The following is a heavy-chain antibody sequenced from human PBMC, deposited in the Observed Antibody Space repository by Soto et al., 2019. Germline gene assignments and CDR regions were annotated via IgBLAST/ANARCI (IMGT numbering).Heavy chain of an antibody. D-gene: IGHD2-15*01. Sequence: GGSLRLSCAASGFTFSGSAMHWVRQASGKGLEWVGRIRSKANSYATAYAASVKGRFTISRDDSKHTAYLQMNSLKTEDTAVYYCTKEIGKYCSGGSCYSRPYYYYGMDVWGQGTTVTVSS. CDR2: IRSKANSYAT. J-gene: IGHJ6*02. CDR1: GFTFSGSA. V-gene: IGHV3-73*01. CDR3: TKEIGKYCSGGSCYSRPYYYYGMDV.